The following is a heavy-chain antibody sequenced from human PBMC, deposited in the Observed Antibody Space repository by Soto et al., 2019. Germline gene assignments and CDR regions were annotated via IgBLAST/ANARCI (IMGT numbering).Heavy chain of an antibody. CDR2: IYYSGST. V-gene: IGHV4-59*01. J-gene: IGHJ4*02. D-gene: IGHD5-18*01. CDR1: GGSISSYY. Sequence: SETLYLTCTVSGGSISSYYWSWIRQPPGKGLEWIGYIYYSGSTNYNPSLKSRVTISVDTSKNQFSLKLSSVTAADTAVYYCARGGGYSYGFYFDYWGQGTLVTVSS. CDR3: ARGGGYSYGFYFDY.